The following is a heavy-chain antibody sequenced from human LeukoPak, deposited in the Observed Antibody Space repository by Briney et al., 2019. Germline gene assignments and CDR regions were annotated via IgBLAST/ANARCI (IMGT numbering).Heavy chain of an antibody. CDR2: IYYSGNT. V-gene: IGHV4-59*01. Sequence: SETLSLTCTVSGVSISSYYWSWIRQPPGKGLEWIGYIYYSGNTNYSPSLKSRVTTSVDTSKNQFSLKLSSVTAADTAVYYCARGGSRDGYNRPLDYWGQGTLVIVSS. CDR3: ARGGSRDGYNRPLDY. CDR1: GVSISSYY. D-gene: IGHD5-24*01. J-gene: IGHJ4*02.